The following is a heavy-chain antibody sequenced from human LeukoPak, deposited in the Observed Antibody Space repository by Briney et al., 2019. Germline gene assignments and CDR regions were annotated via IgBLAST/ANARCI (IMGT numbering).Heavy chain of an antibody. CDR1: GFTFDDYA. D-gene: IGHD2-2*01. J-gene: IGHJ1*01. V-gene: IGHV3-9*01. CDR2: ISWNSGSI. Sequence: GGSLRLSCAASGFTFDDYAMHWVRQAPGKGLEWVSGISWNSGSIGYADSVKGRFTISRDNAKNSLYLQMNSLRAEDTAVYYCARDSIGYCSSTSCIAEYFQHWGQGTLVTVSS. CDR3: ARDSIGYCSSTSCIAEYFQH.